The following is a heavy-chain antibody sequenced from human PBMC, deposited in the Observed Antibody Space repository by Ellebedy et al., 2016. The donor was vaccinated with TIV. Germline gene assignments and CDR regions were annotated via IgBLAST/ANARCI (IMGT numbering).Heavy chain of an antibody. CDR1: GFTFSSYA. Sequence: GGSLRLXCAASGFTFSSYAMSWVRQAPGKGLEWVSAISGSGGSTYYADSVKGRFTISRDNSKNTLYLQMNSLRAEDTAVYYCAKGGDIVVVPAVYAGGDYWGQGTLVTVSS. J-gene: IGHJ4*02. CDR2: ISGSGGST. D-gene: IGHD2-2*01. V-gene: IGHV3-23*01. CDR3: AKGGDIVVVPAVYAGGDY.